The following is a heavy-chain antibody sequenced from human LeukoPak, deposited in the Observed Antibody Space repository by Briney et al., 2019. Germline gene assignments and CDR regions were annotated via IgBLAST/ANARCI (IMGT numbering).Heavy chain of an antibody. CDR1: GFTFSNYW. CDR3: ATITRAEPVDN. V-gene: IGHV3-74*01. Sequence: GGSLILSCVASGFTFSNYWMHWVRQAPGKGLVWVSLINPDGSVTFHADSVKGRFTTSRDNAKNTLYLQMNSLRAEDTAVYYCATITRAEPVDNWGQGTLVTVSS. CDR2: INPDGSVT. J-gene: IGHJ4*02. D-gene: IGHD1-14*01.